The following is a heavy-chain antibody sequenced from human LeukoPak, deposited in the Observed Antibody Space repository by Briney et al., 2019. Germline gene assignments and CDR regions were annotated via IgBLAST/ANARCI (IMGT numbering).Heavy chain of an antibody. D-gene: IGHD6-19*01. CDR2: INPNSGGT. Sequence: GASVKVSCKASGYTFTGYYMHWVRQAPGQGLEWMGWINPNSGGTNYAQKFQGRVTMTRDTSISTAYMELSRLRSDDTAVYYCARDRVAGPDPYFQHWGQGTLVTVSS. CDR1: GYTFTGYY. J-gene: IGHJ1*01. CDR3: ARDRVAGPDPYFQH. V-gene: IGHV1-2*02.